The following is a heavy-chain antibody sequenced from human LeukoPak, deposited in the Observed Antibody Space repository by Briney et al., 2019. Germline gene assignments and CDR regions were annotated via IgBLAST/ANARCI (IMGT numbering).Heavy chain of an antibody. D-gene: IGHD3-22*01. CDR3: ARGYHDSSGYYGPYFEY. J-gene: IGHJ4*02. Sequence: PGGSLRLSCAASGFTFSSYAMSWVRQAPGKGLEWVSAISCSGGSTYYADSVKGRFTISRDNSKNTLYLQMNSLRVEDTAVYYCARGYHDSSGYYGPYFEYWGQGALVTVSS. CDR2: ISCSGGST. CDR1: GFTFSSYA. V-gene: IGHV3-23*01.